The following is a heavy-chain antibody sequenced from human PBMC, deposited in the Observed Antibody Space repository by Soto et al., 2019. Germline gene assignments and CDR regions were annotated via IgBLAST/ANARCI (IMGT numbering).Heavy chain of an antibody. CDR1: GFTFSITW. CDR2: INEDGGAK. Sequence: EVHLVESGGGLVQPGGSLRLSCATSGFTFSITWMSWVRQAPGKGLEWVANINEDGGAKHYVDSVKGRFTISRDNAENSLHLQMNSLRDEDTAMYYCVTHGREFNYWGLGALVTVSS. D-gene: IGHD3-10*01. J-gene: IGHJ4*02. V-gene: IGHV3-7*03. CDR3: VTHGREFNY.